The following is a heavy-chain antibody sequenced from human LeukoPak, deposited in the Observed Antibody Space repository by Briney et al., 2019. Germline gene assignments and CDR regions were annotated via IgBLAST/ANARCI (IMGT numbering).Heavy chain of an antibody. V-gene: IGHV4-30-4*01. CDR2: IYYSGST. J-gene: IGHJ4*02. Sequence: SQTLSLTYTVSGGSISSGDYYWSWIRQPPGKGLEWIGYIYYSGSTYYNPSLKSRVTISVDTSKNQFSLKLSSVTAADTAVYYCARAGYYYDSSGYYTLGYFDYWGQGTLVTVSS. CDR1: GGSISSGDYY. D-gene: IGHD3-22*01. CDR3: ARAGYYYDSSGYYTLGYFDY.